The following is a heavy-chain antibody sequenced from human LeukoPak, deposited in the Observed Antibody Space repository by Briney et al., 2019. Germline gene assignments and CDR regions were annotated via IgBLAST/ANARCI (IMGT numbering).Heavy chain of an antibody. D-gene: IGHD1-26*01. CDR2: INPSGCST. CDR1: GYTFTSYY. Sequence: ASVKVSCKASGYTFTSYYVHWVRQAPGQGLEWMGIINPSGCSTSYAQKFQGRVTMTRDTSTSTVYMELSSLRSEDTAVYYCARVMIPGATRLLFDYWGQGTLVTVSS. CDR3: ARVMIPGATRLLFDY. V-gene: IGHV1-46*01. J-gene: IGHJ4*02.